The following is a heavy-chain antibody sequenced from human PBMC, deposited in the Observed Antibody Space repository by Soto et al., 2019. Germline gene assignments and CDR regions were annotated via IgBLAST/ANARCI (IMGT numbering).Heavy chain of an antibody. J-gene: IGHJ2*01. D-gene: IGHD1-7*01. CDR1: GFNFNSFA. CDR2: VSPSGTST. Sequence: EAQLVESGGGLVQPGGSLRLSCAASGFNFNSFAMSWVRQAPGKGLEWVSGVSPSGTSTYYAGSLKGRLTISRDNSKDTVYLQMDFLRVDDTAIYFCARTPGITSKGYFDLWGRGTLVYVSS. CDR3: ARTPGITSKGYFDL. V-gene: IGHV3-23*04.